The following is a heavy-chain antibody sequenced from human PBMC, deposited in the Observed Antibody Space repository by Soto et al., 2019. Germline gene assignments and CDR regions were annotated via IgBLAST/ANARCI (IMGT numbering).Heavy chain of an antibody. CDR3: AAGCTMIRGVLSGY. J-gene: IGHJ4*02. Sequence: ASVKVSCKASGFMFDNSAVHWVRQARGQRLEWIGWIVVGSGHTNFAQRFQERATISRDMSTDTAFLELSSLTSEDTAVYYCAAGCTMIRGVLSGYWGQGTLVTVSS. V-gene: IGHV1-58*01. D-gene: IGHD3-10*01. CDR2: IVVGSGHT. CDR1: GFMFDNSA.